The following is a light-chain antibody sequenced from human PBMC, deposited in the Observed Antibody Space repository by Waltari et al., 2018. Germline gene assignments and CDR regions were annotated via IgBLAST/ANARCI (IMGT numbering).Light chain of an antibody. V-gene: IGKV3-20*01. CDR1: QSVSKY. CDR2: HAS. Sequence: EILLTHSPGTLSLSSAERPTPSCRASQSVSKYLTWYQQKPGQAPRLLIYHASTRATGSPDRFSGSGAGTDFSLTISRLEPEDFAVYYCQKYESLPATFGQGTKVEIK. J-gene: IGKJ1*01. CDR3: QKYESLPAT.